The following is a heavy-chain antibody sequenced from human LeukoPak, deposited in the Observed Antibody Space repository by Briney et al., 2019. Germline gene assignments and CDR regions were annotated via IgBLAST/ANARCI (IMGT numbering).Heavy chain of an antibody. CDR3: ANLPLYDSSGPEDY. J-gene: IGHJ4*02. D-gene: IGHD3-22*01. V-gene: IGHV3-30*02. CDR2: IRYDGSLK. CDR1: GFTLSSYA. Sequence: GGSLRLSCVASGFTLSSYAMHWVRQAPGKGLEWVAFIRYDGSLKNCADSVKGRFTISRDNSKNTLYLQMNSLRGDDTAVYYCANLPLYDSSGPEDYWGQGTLVTVSS.